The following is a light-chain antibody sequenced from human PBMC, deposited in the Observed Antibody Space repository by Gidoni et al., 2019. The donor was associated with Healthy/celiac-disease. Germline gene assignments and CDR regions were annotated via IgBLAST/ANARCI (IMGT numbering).Light chain of an antibody. CDR1: QSVSSSN. J-gene: IGKJ2*01. CDR2: GAS. Sequence: EIVLTQSPGTLSLSPGERATLSCRASQSVSSSNLAWYQQKPGQAPRLLIYGASSRATGIPDRFSGSGSGTDFTLTISRLEPEDFAVYYCQQYGSSPYTFGQGTKLENK. CDR3: QQYGSSPYT. V-gene: IGKV3-20*01.